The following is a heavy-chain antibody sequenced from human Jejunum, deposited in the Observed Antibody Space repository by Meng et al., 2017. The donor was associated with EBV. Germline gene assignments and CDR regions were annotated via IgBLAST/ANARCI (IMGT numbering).Heavy chain of an antibody. CDR1: GTTFIDYQ. Sequence: QVQMGHAVAEGKRPGAAVKLSCKTSGTTFIDYQLHWVRQAPGQGLEWMGILNPNNGATSYAQRIRGRVTMTRDTSTSTVYMELSSLRSEDTALYYCVGEIVAPYSFNQWGQGTLVTVSS. CDR2: LNPNNGAT. J-gene: IGHJ4*02. V-gene: IGHV1-46*01. CDR3: VGEIVAPYSFNQ. D-gene: IGHD5-12*01.